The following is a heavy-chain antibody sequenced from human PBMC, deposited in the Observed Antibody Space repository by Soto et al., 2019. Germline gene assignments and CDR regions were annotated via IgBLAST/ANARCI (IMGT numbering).Heavy chain of an antibody. J-gene: IGHJ4*02. CDR2: IKSDETTT. CDR1: GFTFTNYW. Sequence: EVQLVESGGGLVQPGGSLRLSCAASGFTFTNYWMHWVRQVPGKGPVWVSRIKSDETTTDYADSVKGRFTISRDNAKNTVYLQMSSLRAEDTAVYYCARGLYLAYGQDYWGQGILVIVSP. V-gene: IGHV3-74*01. CDR3: ARGLYLAYGQDY. D-gene: IGHD4-17*01.